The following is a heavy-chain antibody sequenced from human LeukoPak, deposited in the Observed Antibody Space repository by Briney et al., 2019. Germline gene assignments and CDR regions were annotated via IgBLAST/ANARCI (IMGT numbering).Heavy chain of an antibody. Sequence: GRSLRLSCAASGFTFSRYAMHWVRQAPGKGLEWVAVIWYDGGNKYYADSVKGRFTISRDNSKNTLYLQMNSLRTEDTAVYYCARASYGDLLDYWGQETLVTVSS. CDR2: IWYDGGNK. J-gene: IGHJ4*02. D-gene: IGHD4-17*01. CDR3: ARASYGDLLDY. V-gene: IGHV3-33*01. CDR1: GFTFSRYA.